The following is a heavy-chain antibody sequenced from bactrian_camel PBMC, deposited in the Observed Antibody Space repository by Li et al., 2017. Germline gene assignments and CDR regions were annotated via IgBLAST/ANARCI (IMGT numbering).Heavy chain of an antibody. CDR1: GYIFSTYG. D-gene: IGHD5*01. J-gene: IGHJ4*01. Sequence: ESGGGLVQPGGSLRLSCVVSGYIFSTYGMSWVRQAPGKGLEWVSGMNAGGSSKYYADSVKGRATISRDNAKSTLYLQMNSLKIEDSAVYYCATGYKYWHPYWGQGTQVTVS. V-gene: IGHV3S40*01. CDR2: MNAGGSSK. CDR3: ATGYKYWHPY.